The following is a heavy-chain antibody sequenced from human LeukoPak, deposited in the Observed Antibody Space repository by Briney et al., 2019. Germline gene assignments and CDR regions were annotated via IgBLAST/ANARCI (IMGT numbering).Heavy chain of an antibody. CDR2: ISSSSNTI. J-gene: IGHJ6*03. V-gene: IGHV3-48*01. CDR3: AKGGGFDWLNYYYMDV. Sequence: GGSLRLSCAASGFTFSSYSMNWVRQTPGKGLEWVSYISSSSNTIYYADSVKGRFTISRDNARNSLYLQMNSLRAEDTAVYYCAKGGGFDWLNYYYMDVWGKGTTVIISS. CDR1: GFTFSSYS. D-gene: IGHD3-9*01.